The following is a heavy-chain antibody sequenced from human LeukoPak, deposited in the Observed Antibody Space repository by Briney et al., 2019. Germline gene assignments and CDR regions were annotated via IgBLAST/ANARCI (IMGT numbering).Heavy chain of an antibody. CDR1: GYTFTSYG. Sequence: ASVTVSCTASGYTFTSYGISWVRQAPGQGLEWMGWISAYNGNTNYAQKLQGRVTMTTDTSTSTAYMELKNLRSDDTAVYYCARTPGMVVVKTFYCMDVWGQGTTVTVSS. V-gene: IGHV1-18*01. D-gene: IGHD3-22*01. CDR3: ARTPGMVVVKTFYCMDV. CDR2: ISAYNGNT. J-gene: IGHJ6*02.